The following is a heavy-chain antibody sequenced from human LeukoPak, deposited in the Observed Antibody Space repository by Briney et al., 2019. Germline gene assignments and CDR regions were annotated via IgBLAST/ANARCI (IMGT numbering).Heavy chain of an antibody. CDR1: GGSISGYY. D-gene: IGHD6-19*01. Sequence: PSETPCLTCTVSGGSISGYYWSWIRQPPGQGLEWIGYIHYSGSTNYNPSLKGRVTISLDMSKNQFSLKLNSMTAADTAVYYCAREGQWLPDWFDPWGQGTLVTVSS. CDR3: AREGQWLPDWFDP. V-gene: IGHV4-59*01. J-gene: IGHJ5*02. CDR2: IHYSGST.